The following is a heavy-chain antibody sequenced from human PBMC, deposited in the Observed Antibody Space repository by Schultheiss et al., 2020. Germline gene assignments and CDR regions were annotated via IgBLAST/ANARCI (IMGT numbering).Heavy chain of an antibody. Sequence: GGSLRLSCAASGFTFSSYSMNWVRQAPGKGLEWVSSISSSSSYIYYADSVKGRFTISRDNAKNSLYLQMNSLRAEDTAVYYCARVPDYGGNSGPFDYWGQGTLVTVSS. CDR1: GFTFSSYS. J-gene: IGHJ4*02. D-gene: IGHD4-23*01. CDR2: ISSSSSYI. V-gene: IGHV3-21*01. CDR3: ARVPDYGGNSGPFDY.